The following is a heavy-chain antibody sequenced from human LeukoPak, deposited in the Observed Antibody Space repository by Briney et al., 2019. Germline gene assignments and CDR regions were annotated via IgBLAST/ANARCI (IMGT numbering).Heavy chain of an antibody. CDR1: GGSISSSSYY. D-gene: IGHD1-26*01. Sequence: SETLSLTCTVSGGSISSSSYYWGWIRQPPGKGLEWIGSIYYSGSTYYNPSLKSRVTISVDTSKNQFSLKLSSVTAADTAVYYCASLVGATTLFDYWGQGTLVTVSS. V-gene: IGHV4-39*01. CDR3: ASLVGATTLFDY. J-gene: IGHJ4*02. CDR2: IYYSGST.